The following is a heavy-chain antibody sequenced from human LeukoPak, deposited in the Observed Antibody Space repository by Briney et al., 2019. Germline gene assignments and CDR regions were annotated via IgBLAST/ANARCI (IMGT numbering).Heavy chain of an antibody. CDR2: INGHSGGT. V-gene: IGHV1-2*04. CDR1: GYSFTDHY. D-gene: IGHD6-13*01. J-gene: IGHJ5*02. Sequence: ASVKVSCKASGYSFTDHYLHWVRQAPGQGLEWMGCINGHSGGTNYAQKFQGWLTMTRDTSITTAYMELSRPRSDDTAVYYCARDLKRAAAGISNWFDPWGQGTLVTVSS. CDR3: ARDLKRAAAGISNWFDP.